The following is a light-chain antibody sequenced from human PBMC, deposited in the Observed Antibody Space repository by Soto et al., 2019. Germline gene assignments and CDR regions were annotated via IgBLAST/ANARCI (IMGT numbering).Light chain of an antibody. CDR2: AAS. CDR3: QQYNDWPRT. J-gene: IGKJ1*01. V-gene: IGKV3-15*01. Sequence: EIVMTQSPATVSVSPLEISTLSCRASQRVSSNLAWYQQKPGRAPRLLIFAASTRATGVPARFSGSGSGTEFTLTISSLQSEDFAVYYCQQYNDWPRTFGQGTKVDIK. CDR1: QRVSSN.